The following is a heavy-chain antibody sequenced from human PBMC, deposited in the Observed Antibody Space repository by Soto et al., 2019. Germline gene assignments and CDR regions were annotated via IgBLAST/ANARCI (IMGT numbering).Heavy chain of an antibody. CDR3: AKAACDYPISWWGLGMDV. CDR1: GFTFSSYG. J-gene: IGHJ6*02. V-gene: IGHV3-30*18. CDR2: ISYDGSNK. D-gene: IGHD5-12*01. Sequence: QVQLVESGGGVVQPGRSLRLSCAASGFTFSSYGMHWVRQAPGKGLEWVAVISYDGSNKYYADSVKGQFTISRDNSKNTLYLQTNSLRAEDTAVYYCAKAACDYPISWWGLGMDVWGQETTVTVSS.